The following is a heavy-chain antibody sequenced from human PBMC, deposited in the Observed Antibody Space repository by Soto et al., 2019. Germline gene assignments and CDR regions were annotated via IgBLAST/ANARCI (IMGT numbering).Heavy chain of an antibody. D-gene: IGHD3-10*01. Sequence: GGSLRLSCAASGFTFSSYSMNWVRQAPGKGLEWVSSISSSSSYIYYADSVKGRFTISRDNAKNALYLQMNSLRAEDTAVYYCARYEGVGHAPDYWGQGTLVTVSS. CDR2: ISSSSSYI. V-gene: IGHV3-21*01. CDR1: GFTFSSYS. CDR3: ARYEGVGHAPDY. J-gene: IGHJ4*02.